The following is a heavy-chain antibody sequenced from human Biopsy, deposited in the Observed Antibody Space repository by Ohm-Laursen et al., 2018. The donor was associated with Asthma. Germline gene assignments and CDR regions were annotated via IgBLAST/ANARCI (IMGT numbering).Heavy chain of an antibody. CDR1: GFTFSGYA. CDR3: ARTFHFWSPYHAEHYQL. CDR2: ISPDGRSA. D-gene: IGHD3-3*02. Sequence: SLRLSCAATGFTFSGYAMSWARQAPGKGLEWVSTISPDGRSAHGPDSFRGRFTISRDNSRDTLYLQMRSLRADDTAVYYCARTFHFWSPYHAEHYQLWGQGTLVTVSS. V-gene: IGHV3-23*01. J-gene: IGHJ1*01.